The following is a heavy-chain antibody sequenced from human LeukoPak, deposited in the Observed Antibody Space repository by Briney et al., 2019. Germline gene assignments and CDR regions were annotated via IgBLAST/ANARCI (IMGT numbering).Heavy chain of an antibody. D-gene: IGHD3-22*01. CDR3: AREEWEDSSGYYYLKVDY. CDR2: IYYSGST. V-gene: IGHV4-59*11. CDR1: GGSISSHY. J-gene: IGHJ4*02. Sequence: SETLSLTCTVSGGSISSHYWSWIRQPPGKGLEWIGYIYYSGSTNYNPSLKSRITISVDTSKNQFSLKLSSVTAADTAVYYCAREEWEDSSGYYYLKVDYWGQGTLVTVSS.